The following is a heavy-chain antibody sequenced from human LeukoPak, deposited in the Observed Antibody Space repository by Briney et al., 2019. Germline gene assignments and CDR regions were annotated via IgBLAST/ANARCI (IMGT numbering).Heavy chain of an antibody. CDR3: ARYSSGYYQYFDY. D-gene: IGHD3-22*01. J-gene: IGHJ4*02. Sequence: ASVKVSCKASGCTFTSYYMHWVRQAPGQGLEWMGIINPSGGSTSYAQRFQGRVTMTRDTSTSTVYMELSSLRSEDTAVYYCARYSSGYYQYFDYWGQGTLVTVSS. V-gene: IGHV1-46*01. CDR2: INPSGGST. CDR1: GCTFTSYY.